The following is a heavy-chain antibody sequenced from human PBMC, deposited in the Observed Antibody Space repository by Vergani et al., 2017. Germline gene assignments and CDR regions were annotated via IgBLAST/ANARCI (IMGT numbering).Heavy chain of an antibody. CDR3: AKDARPVAGHFDS. Sequence: EVQLVESGGGLVQPGGSLRLSCTASGFKFDDYAMHWVRQAPGKGLEWVSGISWNSGNIGYADSVKGRFTISRDNAKNSLYLQMNSLRVEDMAFYYCAKDARPVAGHFDSWGQGTLVTVSS. CDR1: GFKFDDYA. CDR2: ISWNSGNI. V-gene: IGHV3-9*03. D-gene: IGHD6-19*01. J-gene: IGHJ4*02.